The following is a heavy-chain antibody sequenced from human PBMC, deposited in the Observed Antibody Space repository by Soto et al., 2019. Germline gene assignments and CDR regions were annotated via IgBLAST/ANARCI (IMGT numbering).Heavy chain of an antibody. V-gene: IGHV3-23*01. CDR1: GFTFSSYA. D-gene: IGHD3-9*01. J-gene: IGHJ4*02. Sequence: GGSLRLSCAASGFTFSSYAMSWVRQAPGKGLEWVSAISGSGGSTYYADSVKGRFTISRDNSKNTLYLQMNSLRAEDTAVYYCAKSGVGGYYDILSGLYYFDYWGQGTLVTVSS. CDR3: AKSGVGGYYDILSGLYYFDY. CDR2: ISGSGGST.